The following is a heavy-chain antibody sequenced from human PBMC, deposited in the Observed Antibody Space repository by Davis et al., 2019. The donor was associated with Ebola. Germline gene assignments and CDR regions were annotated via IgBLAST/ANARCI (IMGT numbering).Heavy chain of an antibody. CDR2: INQDETAT. V-gene: IGHV3-7*01. D-gene: IGHD1/OR15-1a*01. CDR1: GFSFGQSW. CDR3: ARDRGWQQFDY. Sequence: GESLKISCTASGFSFGQSWMTWVRQAPGKGLEWLANINQDETATNYVDSVKGRFTISRDNAKNSLFLQMNSLRGEDTAVYYCARDRGWQQFDYWGQGTLVTVSS. J-gene: IGHJ4*02.